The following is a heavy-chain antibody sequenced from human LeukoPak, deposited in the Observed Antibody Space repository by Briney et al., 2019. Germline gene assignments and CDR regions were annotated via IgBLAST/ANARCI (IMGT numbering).Heavy chain of an antibody. CDR2: ISSSGSTI. CDR3: ARDSVYGYDY. Sequence: PGGALRVSCAASGFTFSSYEMNWVRQAPGKGLEWVSYISSSGSTIYYADSVKGRFTISRDNAKNSLYLQMNSLRAEDTAVYYCARDSVYGYDYWGQGTLVTVSS. CDR1: GFTFSSYE. J-gene: IGHJ4*02. D-gene: IGHD5/OR15-5a*01. V-gene: IGHV3-48*03.